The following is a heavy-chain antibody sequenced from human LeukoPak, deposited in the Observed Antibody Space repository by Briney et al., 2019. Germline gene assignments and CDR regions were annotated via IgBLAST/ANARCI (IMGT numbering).Heavy chain of an antibody. CDR3: AGVFSGRRPFEL. V-gene: IGHV4-59*03. Sequence: SETLSLTCTVSGGSINDYYWNWLRQPPGKGLEWIGFIYYRGTTNNNPSLKSRVTTSIDTSKKQFSLNLSSVTAADTAIYYCAGVFSGRRPFELWGQGILVTASS. D-gene: IGHD3-10*01. CDR1: GGSINDYY. J-gene: IGHJ4*02. CDR2: IYYRGTT.